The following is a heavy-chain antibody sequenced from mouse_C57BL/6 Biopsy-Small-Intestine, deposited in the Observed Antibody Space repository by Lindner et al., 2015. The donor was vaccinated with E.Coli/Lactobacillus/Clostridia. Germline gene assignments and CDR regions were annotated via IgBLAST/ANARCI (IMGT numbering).Heavy chain of an antibody. V-gene: IGHV5-17*01. CDR1: GFTFSDYG. CDR2: ISSGSSTI. Sequence: EVQLQESGGGLVKPGGSLKLSCAASGFTFSDYGMHWVRQAPEKGLEWVAYISSGSSTIYYADTVKGRFTISRDNAKNTLFLQMTSLRSEDTAMYYCARLPDYDGAYWGQGTLVTVSA. D-gene: IGHD2-4*01. J-gene: IGHJ3*01. CDR3: ARLPDYDGAY.